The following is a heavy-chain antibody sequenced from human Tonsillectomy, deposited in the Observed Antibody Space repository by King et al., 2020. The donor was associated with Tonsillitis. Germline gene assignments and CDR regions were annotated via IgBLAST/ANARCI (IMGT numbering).Heavy chain of an antibody. Sequence: VQLVESGRGLVQPGGSLRLSCAASGFTFSSYWMHWVRQAPGKGLVWVSRINSDGSITNYADSMKGRFIISRDNAKNTLYLQMNSLRAEDTAVYYCARVGSGWSPFDYWGQGTLVTVSS. V-gene: IGHV3-74*01. D-gene: IGHD6-19*01. CDR3: ARVGSGWSPFDY. CDR2: INSDGSIT. CDR1: GFTFSSYW. J-gene: IGHJ4*02.